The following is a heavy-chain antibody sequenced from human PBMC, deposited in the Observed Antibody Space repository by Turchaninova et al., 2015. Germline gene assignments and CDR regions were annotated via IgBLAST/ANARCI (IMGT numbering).Heavy chain of an antibody. CDR2: ISGRGGNT. Sequence: EVQLLESGGGLVQPGGSLRLSCAASGFTFLSDAMNWVRQAPGKWLEGVSTISGRGGNTYYADSVKGRLTISRDNSKNTLYLQMNSLVAEDTAVYYCAKEVDSSGWYDFWGQGTLVTVSS. CDR3: AKEVDSSGWYDF. CDR1: GFTFLSDA. J-gene: IGHJ5*01. D-gene: IGHD6-19*01. V-gene: IGHV3-23*01.